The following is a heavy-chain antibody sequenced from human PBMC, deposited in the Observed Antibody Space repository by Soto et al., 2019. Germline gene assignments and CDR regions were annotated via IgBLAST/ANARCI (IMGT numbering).Heavy chain of an antibody. D-gene: IGHD3-10*01. CDR3: ATSYGSGSAPFDY. CDR2: IIPILRMA. V-gene: IGHV1-69*02. CDR1: GGTFTSYT. J-gene: IGHJ4*02. Sequence: QVQLVQSGAEVKMPGSSVKVSCTASGGTFTSYTFSWVRQVPGQGLEWMGRIIPILRMADFAQKFQGRVTINADESTSTVSMKLGSLRSEDTAVYFCATSYGSGSAPFDYWGQGTLVTVS.